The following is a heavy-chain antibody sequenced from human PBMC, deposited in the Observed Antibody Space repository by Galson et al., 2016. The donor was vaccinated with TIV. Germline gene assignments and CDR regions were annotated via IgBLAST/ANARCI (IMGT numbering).Heavy chain of an antibody. CDR1: GGTFRRYS. J-gene: IGHJ4*02. V-gene: IGHV1-69*02. Sequence: SVKVSCKASGGTFRRYSISWVRQAPGQGLEWMGRIIPMLGMTNYAQRFQGRVTITADEFTSTAYMEMSGLRVGDTAMYYCATPGEMTSGSGRGGRAHWGPGTLVTVSS. D-gene: IGHD1-26*01. CDR2: IIPMLGMT. CDR3: ATPGEMTSGSGRGGRAH.